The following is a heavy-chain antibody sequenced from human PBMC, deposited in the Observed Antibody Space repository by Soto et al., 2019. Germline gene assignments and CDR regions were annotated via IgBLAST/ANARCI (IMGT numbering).Heavy chain of an antibody. J-gene: IGHJ4*02. CDR1: GDSIRSYY. V-gene: IGHV4-59*01. Sequence: SETLSLTCSVSGDSIRSYYWTWIRQPPGKGLQWIGYVFHTGNTNYNPSLKSRVTISEDASKNQVSLRLTPVTAADTAVYFCAREQYNWKIWGQGTLVTAPQ. CDR2: VFHTGNT. D-gene: IGHD1-20*01. CDR3: AREQYNWKI.